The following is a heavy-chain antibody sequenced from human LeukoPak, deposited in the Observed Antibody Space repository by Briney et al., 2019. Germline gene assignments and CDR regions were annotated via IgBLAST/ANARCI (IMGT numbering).Heavy chain of an antibody. J-gene: IGHJ4*02. CDR1: RGTFSSYT. Sequence: ASVKVSCKASRGTFSSYTISWVRHAPGQGLEWMGRIIPILGIANYAQKFQGRVTITADKSTSTAYMELSSQRSEDTAVYYCARDLVVVPAAIRLVYEGVFDYWGQGTLVTVSS. V-gene: IGHV1-69*04. CDR2: IIPILGIA. D-gene: IGHD2-2*02. CDR3: ARDLVVVPAAIRLVYEGVFDY.